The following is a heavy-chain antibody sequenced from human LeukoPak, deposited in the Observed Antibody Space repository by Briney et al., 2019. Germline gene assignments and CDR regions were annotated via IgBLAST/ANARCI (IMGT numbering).Heavy chain of an antibody. J-gene: IGHJ5*01. CDR3: ARSQSSSWYMVSFAS. Sequence: SVKVSCKASGDTLTKNAISWRRPGPGQGLEWMGGIIPKVGTTEYGRKFQDRLIITADTPSGTAHMELSDLTSDDTAIYYCARSQSSSWYMVSFASWGQGTLVTVSS. V-gene: IGHV1-69*06. D-gene: IGHD6-19*01. CDR2: IIPKVGTT. CDR1: GDTLTKNA.